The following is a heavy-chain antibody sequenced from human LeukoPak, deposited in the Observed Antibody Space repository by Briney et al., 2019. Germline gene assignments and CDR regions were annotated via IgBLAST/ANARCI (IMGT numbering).Heavy chain of an antibody. Sequence: ASVKVSCKASGGTFSNYAISWVRQAPGQGLEWMGWINPNSGGTNYAQKFQGRVTMTRDTSISTAYMELSRLRSDDTAVYYCARAYYYDSSGYCDYWGQGTLVTVSS. CDR1: GGTFSNYA. V-gene: IGHV1-2*02. D-gene: IGHD3-22*01. CDR2: INPNSGGT. J-gene: IGHJ4*02. CDR3: ARAYYYDSSGYCDY.